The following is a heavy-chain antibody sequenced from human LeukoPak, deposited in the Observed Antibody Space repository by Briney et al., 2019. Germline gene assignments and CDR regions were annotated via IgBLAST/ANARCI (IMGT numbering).Heavy chain of an antibody. CDR3: GSPEHFYGSSGMAIGY. CDR2: INTDGSTT. Sequence: PGGSLRPSCAASGFTFSSYWMHWVRQAPGKGPVWVSCINTDGSTTRYADSVKGRFTISRDNVKNTLYLQMNILSAEDTAVYYCGSPEHFYGSSGMAIGYWGQGTLVTVSS. J-gene: IGHJ4*02. D-gene: IGHD3-22*01. CDR1: GFTFSSYW. V-gene: IGHV3-74*01.